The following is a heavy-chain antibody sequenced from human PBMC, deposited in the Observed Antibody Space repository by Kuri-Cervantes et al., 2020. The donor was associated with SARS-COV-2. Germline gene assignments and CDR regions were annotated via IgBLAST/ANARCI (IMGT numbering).Heavy chain of an antibody. CDR1: GYFISSGYY. V-gene: IGHV4-38-2*01. Sequence: SETLSLTCAVSGYFISSGYYWGWIRQPPGKGREWIGYIYYSGSTNYNPSLKSRVTISVDTSKNQFSLKLSSVTAAGTAVYYCARGAIAAAAFDYWGQGTLVTVSS. D-gene: IGHD6-13*01. CDR3: ARGAIAAAAFDY. J-gene: IGHJ4*02. CDR2: IYYSGST.